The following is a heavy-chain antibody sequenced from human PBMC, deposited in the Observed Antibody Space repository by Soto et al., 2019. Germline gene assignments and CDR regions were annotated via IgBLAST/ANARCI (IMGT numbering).Heavy chain of an antibody. Sequence: QVQLVQSGAEVKQPGASAKVSCKASGYNFSSYGVSWVRQAPGQGLEWMGWISGYNGNTNYAQKFQGRVTMTTDTSTTTAYMELRSLRSDDTAVYYCARDARPRAFRNAFDIWGQGTMVTVSS. CDR3: ARDARPRAFRNAFDI. CDR2: ISGYNGNT. CDR1: GYNFSSYG. D-gene: IGHD6-6*01. J-gene: IGHJ3*02. V-gene: IGHV1-18*01.